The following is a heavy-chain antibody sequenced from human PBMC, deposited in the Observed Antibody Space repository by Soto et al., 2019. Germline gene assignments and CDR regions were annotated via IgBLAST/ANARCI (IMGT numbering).Heavy chain of an antibody. CDR3: AREDDGGDRDYYGLDV. V-gene: IGHV4-30-4*08. Sequence: SETLSLTCTVSGGSISYEYYHWTWIRQSPGKGLEWIGYIHYSGSILYNPSFKSRVTISVDTSKNQFSLQLSSVTAADTAVYFCAREDDGGDRDYYGLDVWGQGTLVTVSS. D-gene: IGHD3-10*01. J-gene: IGHJ4*02. CDR2: IHYSGSI. CDR1: GGSISYEYYH.